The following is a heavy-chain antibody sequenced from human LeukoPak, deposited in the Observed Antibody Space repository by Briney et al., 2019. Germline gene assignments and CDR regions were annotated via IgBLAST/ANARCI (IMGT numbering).Heavy chain of an antibody. CDR1: GFTFNNYA. CDR2: ISGGGGPT. CDR3: AKNRGYSWQYFFDY. J-gene: IGHJ4*02. Sequence: GGSLRPSCAASGFTFNNYAMSWVRQAPGKGLEWVSAISGGGGPTYYADSVKGRFTISRDNSKNTLYLQMNSLRAEDAAVYFFAKNRGYSWQYFFDYWGQGTLVTVSS. D-gene: IGHD6-25*01. V-gene: IGHV3-23*01.